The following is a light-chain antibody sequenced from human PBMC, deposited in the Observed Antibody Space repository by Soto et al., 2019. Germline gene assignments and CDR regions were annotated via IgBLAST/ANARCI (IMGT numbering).Light chain of an antibody. Sequence: DIQMTQSPSTLSASVGDRVTITCRASQSINNWLAWYQQKPGKAPKLLIYKASNLDIGVPSRSSGSGSGTEFTLTIGSLQLDDFATYSCKQYETYRTFGQGPKVEIK. CDR2: KAS. V-gene: IGKV1-5*03. J-gene: IGKJ1*01. CDR3: KQYETYRT. CDR1: QSINNW.